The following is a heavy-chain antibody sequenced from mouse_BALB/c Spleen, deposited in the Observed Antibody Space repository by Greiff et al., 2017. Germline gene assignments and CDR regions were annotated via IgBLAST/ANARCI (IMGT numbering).Heavy chain of an antibody. V-gene: IGHV1S56*01. J-gene: IGHJ2*01. CDR3: ARSDSYGNYDC. D-gene: IGHD2-1*01. Sequence: VKLQESGPELVKPGASVRISCKASGYTFTSYYIHWVKQRPGQGLEWIGWIYPGNVNTKYNEKFKGKATLTADKSSSTAYMQLSSLTSEDSAVYFCARSDSYGNYDCWGQGTTLTVSS. CDR2: IYPGNVNT. CDR1: GYTFTSYY.